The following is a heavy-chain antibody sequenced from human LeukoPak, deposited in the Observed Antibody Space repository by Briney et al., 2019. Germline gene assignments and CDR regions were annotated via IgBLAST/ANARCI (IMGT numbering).Heavy chain of an antibody. Sequence: GGSLRLSCAASGFTFSSYAMHWVRQAPGKGLEWVAVILYDGSNKYYADSVKGRFTISRDNSKNTLYLRMNSLRAEDTAVYYCARDPLWFGELLPYYFDYWGQGTLVTVSS. V-gene: IGHV3-30*04. D-gene: IGHD3-10*01. CDR2: ILYDGSNK. CDR1: GFTFSSYA. CDR3: ARDPLWFGELLPYYFDY. J-gene: IGHJ4*02.